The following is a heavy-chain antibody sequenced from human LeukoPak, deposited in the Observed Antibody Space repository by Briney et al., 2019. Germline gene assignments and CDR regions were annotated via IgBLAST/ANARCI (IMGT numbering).Heavy chain of an antibody. CDR2: ISSSSSYI. CDR3: ARAAPDTAYAFDI. V-gene: IGHV3-21*01. Sequence: PGGSLRLSCAASGFTFSSCSMNWVRQAPGKGLEWVSSISSSSSYIYYADSVKGRFTISRDNAKNSLYLQMNSLRAEDTAVYYCARAAPDTAYAFDIWGQGTMVTVSS. D-gene: IGHD5-18*01. CDR1: GFTFSSCS. J-gene: IGHJ3*02.